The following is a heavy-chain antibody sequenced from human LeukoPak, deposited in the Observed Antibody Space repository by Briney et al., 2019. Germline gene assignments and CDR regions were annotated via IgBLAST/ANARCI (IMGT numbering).Heavy chain of an antibody. D-gene: IGHD3-10*01. J-gene: IGHJ4*02. CDR1: GASISSYY. CDR3: ARSGSGSLYDY. CDR2: FYTGGTT. Sequence: PSETLSLTCTVSGASISSYYWSWIRQPAGKGLEWIGRFYTGGTTNYNPSLKSRVTMSVDTSKNQLSLKLSSATAADTAVYYCARSGSGSLYDYWGQGTLVTVSS. V-gene: IGHV4-4*07.